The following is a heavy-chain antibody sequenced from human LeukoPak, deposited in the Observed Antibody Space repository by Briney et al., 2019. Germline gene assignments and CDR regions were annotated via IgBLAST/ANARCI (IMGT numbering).Heavy chain of an antibody. D-gene: IGHD3-10*01. J-gene: IGHJ5*02. CDR3: AREAEVRGVIGWFDP. CDR1: GGSISSGTYC. Sequence: SETLSLTCTVSGGSISSGTYCWSWIRQPAGKGLEWIGRINASGSINYNPSLKSRVTISVDTSKNQFSLKLSSVTAADTAVYYCAREAEVRGVIGWFDPWGQGTLVTVSS. CDR2: INASGSI. V-gene: IGHV4-61*02.